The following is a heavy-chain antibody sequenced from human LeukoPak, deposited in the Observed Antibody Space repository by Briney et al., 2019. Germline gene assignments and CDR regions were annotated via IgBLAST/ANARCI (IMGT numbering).Heavy chain of an antibody. CDR3: AKAPFNYYDSSGYFDY. V-gene: IGHV3-30*02. J-gene: IGHJ4*02. Sequence: PGGSLRLSCAASGFTFSSYGMHWVRQAPGKGLEWVAFIRYDGSNKYYADSVKGRFTISRDNSKNTLYLQMNSLRAEDTAVYYCAKAPFNYYDSSGYFDYWGQGTLVTVSS. D-gene: IGHD3-22*01. CDR2: IRYDGSNK. CDR1: GFTFSSYG.